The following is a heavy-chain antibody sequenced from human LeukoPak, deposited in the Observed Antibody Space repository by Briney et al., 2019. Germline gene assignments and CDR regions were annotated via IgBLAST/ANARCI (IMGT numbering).Heavy chain of an antibody. Sequence: GGSLRLSCAAYGFTFSSYGMHWVRQAPGAGLEWVAFIRYDGSNKYYADSVKGRFTISRDNSENTLYLQMNSLRAEDTAVYYCAKPSSIAARPVPEGWGQGTLVTVSS. CDR3: AKPSSIAARPVPEG. V-gene: IGHV3-30*02. D-gene: IGHD6-6*01. CDR2: IRYDGSNK. J-gene: IGHJ4*02. CDR1: GFTFSSYG.